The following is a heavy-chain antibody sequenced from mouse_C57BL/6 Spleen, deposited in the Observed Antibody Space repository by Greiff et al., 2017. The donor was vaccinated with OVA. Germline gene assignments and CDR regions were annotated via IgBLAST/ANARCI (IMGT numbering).Heavy chain of an antibody. CDR2: IYPGSGST. D-gene: IGHD3-2*02. CDR3: ARDSSGYGGYYFDY. J-gene: IGHJ2*01. CDR1: GYTFTSYW. Sequence: QVQLQQPGAELVKPGASVKMSCKASGYTFTSYWITWVKQRPGQGLAWIGDIYPGSGSTNYNEKFKSKATLTVDTSSSTAYMQLSSLTSEDSAVYYCARDSSGYGGYYFDYWGQGTTLTVSS. V-gene: IGHV1-55*01.